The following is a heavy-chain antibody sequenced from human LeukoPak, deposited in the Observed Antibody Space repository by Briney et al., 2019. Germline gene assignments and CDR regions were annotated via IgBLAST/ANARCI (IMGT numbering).Heavy chain of an antibody. V-gene: IGHV3-48*01. Sequence: PGGSLRLSCAASGFTFSSHSMNWVRQAPGKGLEWVSYISSSSSTIYYADSVKGRFTISRDNSKNTLYLQMNSLRAEDTAVYYCAKGGVTFGGVIVTWGGQGTLVTVSS. D-gene: IGHD3-16*02. CDR3: AKGGVTFGGVIVTW. CDR1: GFTFSSHS. CDR2: ISSSSSTI. J-gene: IGHJ4*02.